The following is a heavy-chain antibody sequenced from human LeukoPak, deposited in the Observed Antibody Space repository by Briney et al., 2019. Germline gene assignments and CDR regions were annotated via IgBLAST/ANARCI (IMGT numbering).Heavy chain of an antibody. V-gene: IGHV4-34*01. Sequence: SETLSLTCAVYGGSFSGYYWSWLRQPPGKGLEWIGEINHSGSTNYNPSLKSRVTISVDTSKNQFSLKLSSVTAADTAVYYCARLGKGYCSGGSCRGKNWFDPWGQGTLVTVSS. CDR3: ARLGKGYCSGGSCRGKNWFDP. CDR2: INHSGST. D-gene: IGHD2-15*01. CDR1: GGSFSGYY. J-gene: IGHJ5*02.